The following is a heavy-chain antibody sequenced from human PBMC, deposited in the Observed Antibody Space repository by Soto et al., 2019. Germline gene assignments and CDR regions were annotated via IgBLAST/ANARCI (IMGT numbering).Heavy chain of an antibody. D-gene: IGHD2-2*01. CDR1: GGSFSGYY. CDR3: ARDLQLPLDY. J-gene: IGHJ4*02. CDR2: ISHTGNT. Sequence: QVQLQQWGAGLLKPSETLSLTCAVYGGSFSGYYWNWIRQPPGKGLEWIGEISHTGNTNYNPFLKSRVTLSVDTSKKQFSLRLPSVTAADTAVYYCARDLQLPLDYWGQGTLVTVSS. V-gene: IGHV4-34*01.